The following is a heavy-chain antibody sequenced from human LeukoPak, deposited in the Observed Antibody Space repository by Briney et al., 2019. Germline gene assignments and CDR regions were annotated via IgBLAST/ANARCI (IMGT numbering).Heavy chain of an antibody. CDR1: GFTFSSYE. D-gene: IGHD2-2*01. CDR3: ARALVVPAPRYYYGMDV. J-gene: IGHJ6*04. Sequence: GGSLRLSCAASGFTFSSYEINWVRQAPGKGLEWVSYISSSGSTIYYADAVKGRFTISRDNAKHSLYLQMNSLRAEDTAVYYCARALVVPAPRYYYGMDVWGKGTTVTVSS. V-gene: IGHV3-48*03. CDR2: ISSSGSTI.